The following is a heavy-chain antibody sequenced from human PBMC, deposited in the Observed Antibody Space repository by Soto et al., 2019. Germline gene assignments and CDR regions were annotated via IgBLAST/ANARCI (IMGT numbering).Heavy chain of an antibody. J-gene: IGHJ4*02. Sequence: KPSETLSLTCAVSGGSIISSHWWTWVRQSPGKGLEWVGEIYHNGTTNYNPSFKSRLTISVDTSRNQFPLNLNPVTARDTATYFCARGPQYWGPGKLVTVSS. CDR3: ARGPQY. V-gene: IGHV4-4*02. CDR1: GGSIISSHW. CDR2: IYHNGTT.